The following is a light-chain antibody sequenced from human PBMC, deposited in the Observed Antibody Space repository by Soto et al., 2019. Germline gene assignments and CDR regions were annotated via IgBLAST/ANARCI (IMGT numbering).Light chain of an antibody. CDR3: QQFVTYPLT. Sequence: DIQMTQSPSTLSASVGDRVTITCRASESVGIWLAWYQQKPGKAPKLLIYKASSLESGVPSRFSGSRSGTDFTLIISSVQPDDFATYFCQQFVTYPLTFGGGTKVDIK. V-gene: IGKV1-5*03. J-gene: IGKJ4*01. CDR1: ESVGIW. CDR2: KAS.